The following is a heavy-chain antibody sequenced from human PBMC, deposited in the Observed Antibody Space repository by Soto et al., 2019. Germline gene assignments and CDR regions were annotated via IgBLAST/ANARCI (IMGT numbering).Heavy chain of an antibody. CDR1: GFTFSSYG. Sequence: QVQLVESGGGVVQLGRSLRLSCAASGFTFSSYGMHWVRQAPGKGLEWVAVIWYDGSNKYYADSVKGRFTISRDNSKNTLYLQMNSLRAEDTAVYYCARVHSLVSYGMDVWGQGTTVTVSS. CDR2: IWYDGSNK. CDR3: ARVHSLVSYGMDV. D-gene: IGHD2-15*01. V-gene: IGHV3-33*01. J-gene: IGHJ6*02.